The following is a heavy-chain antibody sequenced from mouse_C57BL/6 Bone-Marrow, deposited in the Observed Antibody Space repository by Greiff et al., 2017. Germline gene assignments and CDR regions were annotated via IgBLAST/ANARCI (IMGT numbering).Heavy chain of an antibody. V-gene: IGHV1-4*01. J-gene: IGHJ4*01. CDR3: APRRDYYAFDY. CDR2: INPSSGYT. CDR1: GYTFTSYT. Sequence: QVQLQQSGAELARPGASVKMSCKASGYTFTSYTMHWVKQRPGPGLEWIGYINPSSGYTKYNQKFKDKATLTADKSSSTAYMQLSSLTSEDSAVYYCAPRRDYYAFDYWGQGTSVTVSS.